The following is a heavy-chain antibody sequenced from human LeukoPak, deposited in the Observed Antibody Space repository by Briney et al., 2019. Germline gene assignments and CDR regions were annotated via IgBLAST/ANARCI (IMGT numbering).Heavy chain of an antibody. V-gene: IGHV1-24*01. Sequence: GASVKVSCKVSGYTLTELSMHWVRQAPGKGPEWMGGFDPEDGETIYAQKFQGRVTMTEDTSTDTAYMELSSLRSEDTAVYYCATSPSGDQDAFDIWGQGTMVTVSS. J-gene: IGHJ3*02. CDR1: GYTLTELS. D-gene: IGHD7-27*01. CDR2: FDPEDGET. CDR3: ATSPSGDQDAFDI.